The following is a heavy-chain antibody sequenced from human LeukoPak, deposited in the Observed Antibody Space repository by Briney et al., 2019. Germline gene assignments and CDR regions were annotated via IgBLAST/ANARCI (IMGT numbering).Heavy chain of an antibody. CDR1: GFTFTRYW. V-gene: IGHV3-74*03. CDR3: AGGSYYEDTSSDYETQNWFDP. Sequence: GGSLRLACSTSGFTFTRYWIHWVRQAPGKGLVWVSRINTDGSGRTYADSVKGRFTISRDDAKNTVFLQMNSLRVEDTAVYYDAGGSYYEDTSSDYETQNWFDPWGQGTLVSVSS. CDR2: INTDGSGR. D-gene: IGHD3-10*01. J-gene: IGHJ5*02.